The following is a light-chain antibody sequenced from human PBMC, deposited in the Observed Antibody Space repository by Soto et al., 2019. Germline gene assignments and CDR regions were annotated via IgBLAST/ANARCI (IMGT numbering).Light chain of an antibody. Sequence: PALTQPAYVYGADLQWIPIFCTGTSSDVGAYYSVSWYQHHPGKAPKLIIYGVTNRPSGVSNRFSGSKSGNTASLTISGLQAEDEADYYCSTYTSSRAYIFGIGTKVTVL. V-gene: IGLV2-14*01. CDR1: SSDVGAYYS. J-gene: IGLJ1*01. CDR2: GVT. CDR3: STYTSSRAYI.